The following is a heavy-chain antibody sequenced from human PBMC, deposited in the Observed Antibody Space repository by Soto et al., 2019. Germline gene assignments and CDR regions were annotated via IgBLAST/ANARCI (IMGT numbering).Heavy chain of an antibody. CDR1: DGSISSYY. CDR2: IYYSDST. V-gene: IGHV4-59*12. Sequence: PSETLSLTCTVSDGSISSYYWSWIRQSPGKGLENLGYIYYSDSTNYNPSFKSRVTISVDTSRNQFSLTLSSVTAADTAVYYCARVFSDSSSFFDPWGQGTLVTVSS. CDR3: ARVFSDSSSFFDP. J-gene: IGHJ5*02. D-gene: IGHD6-13*01.